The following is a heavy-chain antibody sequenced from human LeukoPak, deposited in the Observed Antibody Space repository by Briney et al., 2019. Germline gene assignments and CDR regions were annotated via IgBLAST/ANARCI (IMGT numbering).Heavy chain of an antibody. CDR2: IYTSGSI. Sequence: SETLSLTCTVSGGSISSYYWSWIRQPAGKGLEWIGRIYTSGSINYNPSLKSRVTISVDTSKNQFSLRLSSVTAADTAVYYCARGVFRGADMFDQWGQGTLVTVSS. CDR3: ARGVFRGADMFDQ. J-gene: IGHJ4*02. V-gene: IGHV4-4*07. CDR1: GGSISSYY. D-gene: IGHD2-15*01.